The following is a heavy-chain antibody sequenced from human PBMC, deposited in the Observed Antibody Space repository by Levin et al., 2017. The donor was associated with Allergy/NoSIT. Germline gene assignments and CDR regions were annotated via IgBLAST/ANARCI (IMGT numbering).Heavy chain of an antibody. Sequence: GGSLRLSCAASGFTFDDYGMSWVRQAPGKGLEWVSGINWNGGSTGYADSVKGRFTISRDNAKNSLYLQMNSLRAEDTALYYCARAPGYSSSWYTYYYYMDVWGKGTTVTVSS. CDR1: GFTFDDYG. V-gene: IGHV3-20*04. CDR3: ARAPGYSSSWYTYYYYMDV. D-gene: IGHD6-13*01. CDR2: INWNGGST. J-gene: IGHJ6*03.